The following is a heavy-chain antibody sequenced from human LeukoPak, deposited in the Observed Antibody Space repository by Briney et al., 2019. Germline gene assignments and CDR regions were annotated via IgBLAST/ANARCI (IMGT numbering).Heavy chain of an antibody. CDR1: GFIFRSYT. CDR2: ISSTSSYI. D-gene: IGHD6-19*01. CDR3: ARDYHTVAVAGLFDY. Sequence: PGGSLRLSCAASGFIFRSYTMSWVRQAPGKGLEWVSSISSTSSYIYYADSVKGRFTISRDNTKNSLYLQMDSLRAEDTAVYYCARDYHTVAVAGLFDYWGQGTLVTVSS. J-gene: IGHJ4*02. V-gene: IGHV3-21*01.